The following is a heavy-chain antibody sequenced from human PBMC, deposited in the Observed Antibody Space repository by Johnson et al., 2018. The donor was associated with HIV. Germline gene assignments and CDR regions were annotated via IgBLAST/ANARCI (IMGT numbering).Heavy chain of an antibody. CDR1: GFTFSSYA. CDR2: ISGSGGST. D-gene: IGHD1-26*01. CDR3: ARGGVGDVFDI. J-gene: IGHJ3*02. Sequence: MQLVESGGGVVRPVGSLRLSCAASGFTFSSYALTWVRQAPGRGLEWVSTISGSGGSTYYADSVKGRFTISRDNSKNTLYLQMNGLRAEDTAVYYCARGGVGDVFDIWGQGTMVTVSS. V-gene: IGHV3-23*04.